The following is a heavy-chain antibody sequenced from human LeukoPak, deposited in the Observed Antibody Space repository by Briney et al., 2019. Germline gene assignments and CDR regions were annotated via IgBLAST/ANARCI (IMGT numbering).Heavy chain of an antibody. CDR2: FDPDDGEDGET. V-gene: IGHV1-24*01. J-gene: IGHJ4*02. CDR3: AMTDRYAGRPFDY. D-gene: IGHD5-12*01. CDR1: GYSLLEVA. Sequence: VASVKVSCKVSGYSLLEVAMHWVRQAPGKGLEWVGSFDPDDGEDGETQYAQKLQGRVTMTEDASTDTAYMELNSLRSEDTAVYYCAMTDRYAGRPFDYWGQGTLVTVSS.